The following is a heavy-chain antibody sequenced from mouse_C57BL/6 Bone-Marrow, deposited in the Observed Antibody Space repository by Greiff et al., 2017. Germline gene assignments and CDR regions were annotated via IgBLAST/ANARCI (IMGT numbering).Heavy chain of an antibody. Sequence: QVQLKQPGAELVRPGTSVKLSCKASGYTFTSYWMHWVKQRPGQGLEWIGVIDPSDSYTNYNQKFKGKATLTVDTSSSTAYMQLSSLTSEDSAVYYCARYDYDAMDYGGQGTSVTVSS. J-gene: IGHJ4*01. CDR2: IDPSDSYT. CDR1: GYTFTSYW. CDR3: ARYDYDAMDY. V-gene: IGHV1-59*01.